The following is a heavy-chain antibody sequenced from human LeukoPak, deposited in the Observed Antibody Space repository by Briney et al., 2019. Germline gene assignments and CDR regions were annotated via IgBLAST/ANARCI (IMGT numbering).Heavy chain of an antibody. Sequence: PGGSLRLSCAASGFTFSSYEMNWVRQAPGKGLERVSYISSSGSTIYYADSVKGRFTISRDNAKNSLYLQMNSLRAEDTAVYYCARDDAIGAFDIWGQGTMVTVSS. CDR3: ARDDAIGAFDI. CDR1: GFTFSSYE. D-gene: IGHD2-8*01. CDR2: ISSSGSTI. J-gene: IGHJ3*02. V-gene: IGHV3-48*03.